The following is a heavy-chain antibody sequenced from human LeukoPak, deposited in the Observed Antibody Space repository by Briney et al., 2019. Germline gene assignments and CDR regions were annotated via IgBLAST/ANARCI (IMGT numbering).Heavy chain of an antibody. V-gene: IGHV1-3*01. J-gene: IGHJ4*02. CDR1: GYTFTSYA. D-gene: IGHD3-10*01. CDR2: INAGNGNT. Sequence: ASVKVSCKASGYTFTSYAMHWVRQAPGQRLEWMGWINAGNGNTKYSQRFQGRVTITRDTSASTAYMELSSLRSEDTAVYYCAGTWFGELFPSYWGQGTLVTVSS. CDR3: AGTWFGELFPSY.